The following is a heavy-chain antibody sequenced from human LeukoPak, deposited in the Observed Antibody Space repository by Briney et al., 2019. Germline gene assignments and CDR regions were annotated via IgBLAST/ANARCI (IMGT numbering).Heavy chain of an antibody. Sequence: GGSLRLSCAASGFTFSSYGMHWVRQAPGKGLEWVAVISYDGSNKYYADSVKGRFNISRDNSKNTLYLQMNSLRAEDTALYYCARKAGYYYGSGDYWGQGTLVTVSS. CDR2: ISYDGSNK. CDR1: GFTFSSYG. D-gene: IGHD3-10*01. J-gene: IGHJ4*02. V-gene: IGHV3-30*03. CDR3: ARKAGYYYGSGDY.